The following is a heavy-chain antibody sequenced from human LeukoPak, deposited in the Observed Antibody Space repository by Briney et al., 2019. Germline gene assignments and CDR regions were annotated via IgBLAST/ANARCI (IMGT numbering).Heavy chain of an antibody. CDR3: ARTLAYCSSTSCLTPNWFDP. Sequence: SVKVSCKASGGTFSSYAISWVRQAPGQGLEWMGGIIPIFGTANYAQKFQGRVTITADESTSTAYMELSSLRSEDTAVYYCARTLAYCSSTSCLTPNWFDPWGQGTLVTVSS. J-gene: IGHJ5*02. CDR2: IIPIFGTA. V-gene: IGHV1-69*13. CDR1: GGTFSSYA. D-gene: IGHD2-2*01.